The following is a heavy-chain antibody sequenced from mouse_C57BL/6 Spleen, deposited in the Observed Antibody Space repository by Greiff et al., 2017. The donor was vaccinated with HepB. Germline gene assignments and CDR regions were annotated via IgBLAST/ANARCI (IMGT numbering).Heavy chain of an antibody. V-gene: IGHV1-42*01. D-gene: IGHD1-1*01. CDR3: ARRRLDYYGSSPFAY. Sequence: VQLKQSGPELVKPGASVKISCKASGYSFTGYYMNWVKQSPEKSLEWIGEINPSTGGTTYNQKFKAKATLTVDKSSSPAYMQLKSLTSEDSAVYYCARRRLDYYGSSPFAYWGQGTLVTVSA. J-gene: IGHJ3*01. CDR2: INPSTGGT. CDR1: GYSFTGYY.